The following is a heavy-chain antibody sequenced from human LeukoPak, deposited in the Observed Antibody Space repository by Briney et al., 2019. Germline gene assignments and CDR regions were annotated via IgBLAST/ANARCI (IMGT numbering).Heavy chain of an antibody. D-gene: IGHD6-13*01. CDR3: ARVKQQLVRLLGRDTTYYYYYYMDV. Sequence: GGSLRLSCAASGFTFSSYEMNWVRQAPGKGLEWVANIKQDGSEKHYVDSVKGRFTISRDNAKNSPFLQMNSLRAEDTAVYFCARVKQQLVRLLGRDTTYYYYYYMDVWGKGTTVTVSS. CDR2: IKQDGSEK. V-gene: IGHV3-7*01. CDR1: GFTFSSYE. J-gene: IGHJ6*03.